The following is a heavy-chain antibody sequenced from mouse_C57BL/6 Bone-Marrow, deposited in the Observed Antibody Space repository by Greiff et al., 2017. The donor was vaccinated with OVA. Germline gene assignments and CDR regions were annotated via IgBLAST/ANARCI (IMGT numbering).Heavy chain of an antibody. D-gene: IGHD1-1*01. CDR3: ARRYGSRNWYFDV. Sequence: QVHVKQSGAELARPGASVKLSCKASGYTFTSYGISWVKQRTGQGLEWIGEIYPRSGNTYYNEKFKGKATLTADKSSSTAYMELRSLTSEDSAVYFCARRYGSRNWYFDVWGTGTTVTVSS. CDR1: GYTFTSYG. CDR2: IYPRSGNT. J-gene: IGHJ1*03. V-gene: IGHV1-81*01.